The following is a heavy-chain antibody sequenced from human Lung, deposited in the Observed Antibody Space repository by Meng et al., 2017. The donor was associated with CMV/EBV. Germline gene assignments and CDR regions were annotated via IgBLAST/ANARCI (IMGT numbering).Heavy chain of an antibody. Sequence: SXXVSXKASAGTFSSYSINWVRQAPGQGLEWMGRIIPFLPIANYPQKFQGRVTITADKSTTTAYLELSSLRSEDTAIYYCATEPDCSSTSCPVDLWGQGTLVTVSS. CDR2: IIPFLPIA. V-gene: IGHV1-69*04. CDR1: AGTFSSYS. J-gene: IGHJ5*02. CDR3: ATEPDCSSTSCPVDL. D-gene: IGHD2-2*01.